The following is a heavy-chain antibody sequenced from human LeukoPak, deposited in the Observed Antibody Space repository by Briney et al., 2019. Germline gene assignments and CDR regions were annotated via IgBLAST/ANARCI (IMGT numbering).Heavy chain of an antibody. D-gene: IGHD6-13*01. V-gene: IGHV4-39*01. Sequence: SETLSLTCTVSNGSINSTSYYWDWIRQPPGKGLEWIGSIYYSGATNCNTSLKSRLTISVDTSKNQFSLSLTSVTAADMAVYYCARRGSFNWLDHWGQGTLVTVSS. CDR3: ARRGSFNWLDH. CDR2: IYYSGAT. J-gene: IGHJ5*02. CDR1: NGSINSTSYY.